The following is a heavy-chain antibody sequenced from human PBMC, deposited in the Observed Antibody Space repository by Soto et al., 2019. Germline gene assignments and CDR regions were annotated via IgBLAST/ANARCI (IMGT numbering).Heavy chain of an antibody. CDR1: GGSISSGGYS. V-gene: IGHV4-30-2*01. CDR3: APGSGSPVGWFDP. J-gene: IGHJ5*02. D-gene: IGHD1-26*01. CDR2: IYHSGST. Sequence: QLQLQESGSGLVKPSQTLSLTCAVSGGSISSGGYSWSWIRQPPGKGLEWIGYIYHSGSTYYNPSLKSRVTVSVDRSKNQFSLKLTSVTAADTAVYYCAPGSGSPVGWFDPWGQGTLVTVSS.